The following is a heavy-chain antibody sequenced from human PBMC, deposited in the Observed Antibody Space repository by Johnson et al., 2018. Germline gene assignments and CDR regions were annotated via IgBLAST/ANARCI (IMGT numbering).Heavy chain of an antibody. D-gene: IGHD3-3*01. V-gene: IGHV3-30*18. J-gene: IGHJ4*02. CDR2: ISYNGSNK. CDR1: GFTFSNYG. Sequence: VQLVETGGGVVQPGRSLRLSCAASGFTFSNYGMHWVRQAPGKGLEWVTVISYNGSNKYYADSVKGRFTISRDNSKNTLYLQMNSLRVEDTAVYYCAKGDRSFWRLNFDYWGQGTLVTVSS. CDR3: AKGDRSFWRLNFDY.